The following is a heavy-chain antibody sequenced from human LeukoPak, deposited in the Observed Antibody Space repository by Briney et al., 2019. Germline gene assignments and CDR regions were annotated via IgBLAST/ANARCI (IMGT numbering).Heavy chain of an antibody. V-gene: IGHV1-69*05. D-gene: IGHD3-10*01. J-gene: IGHJ4*02. CDR2: IIPIFGTA. CDR3: ARGREGRAYTVPTGFDY. Sequence: ASVKVSCKASGGTFSSYAISWVRQAPGQGLEWMGGIIPIFGTANYAQKFQGRVTITTDESTSTAYMELSSLRSEDTAVYYCARGREGRAYTVPTGFDYWGQGTLVTVSS. CDR1: GGTFSSYA.